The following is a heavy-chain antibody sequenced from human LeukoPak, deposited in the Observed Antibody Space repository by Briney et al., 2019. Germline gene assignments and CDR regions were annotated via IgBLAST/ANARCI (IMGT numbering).Heavy chain of an antibody. J-gene: IGHJ4*02. CDR3: ARVAGDGAYYLDY. CDR1: GGSISSGGYS. CDR2: IYHSGST. V-gene: IGHV4-30-2*01. Sequence: SQNLSLNCAVSGGSISSGGYSWSWIRQPPGKGLEWIGYIYHSGSTYYNPSLKSRVTISVDRSKNQFSLQLSSLTAPDTAVYYCARVAGDGAYYLDYWRQRTLVTVSS. D-gene: IGHD3-10*01.